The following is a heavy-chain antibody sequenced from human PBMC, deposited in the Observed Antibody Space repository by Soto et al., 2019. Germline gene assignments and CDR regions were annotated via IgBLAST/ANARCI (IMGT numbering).Heavy chain of an antibody. CDR3: AKVREGYYDSSGYYFAHYYYYGMDV. CDR2: ISTSGGTI. Sequence: GGSLRLSCAASGFSFSDHYMTWIRLAPGKGLEWLSYISTSGGTIYYADSVKGRFTISGDNSKNTLYLQLNSLRAEDTAVYYCAKVREGYYDSSGYYFAHYYYYGMDVWGPGTTVTVS. J-gene: IGHJ6*02. D-gene: IGHD3-22*01. V-gene: IGHV3-11*01. CDR1: GFSFSDHY.